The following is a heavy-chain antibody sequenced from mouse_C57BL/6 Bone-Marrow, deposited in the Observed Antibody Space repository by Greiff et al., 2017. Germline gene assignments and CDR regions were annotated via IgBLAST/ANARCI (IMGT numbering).Heavy chain of an antibody. D-gene: IGHD4-1*02. CDR3: ARLPNWDVGY. J-gene: IGHJ2*01. CDR1: GYAFSSSW. CDR2: IYPGDGDT. V-gene: IGHV1-82*01. Sequence: VTLVESGPELVKPGASVKISCKASGYAFSSSWMNWVKQRPGKGLEWIGRIYPGDGDTNYKGKFKGKATLTEDKSSSTAYMQLSSLASEDSAVYCCARLPNWDVGYWGQGTTLTVSS.